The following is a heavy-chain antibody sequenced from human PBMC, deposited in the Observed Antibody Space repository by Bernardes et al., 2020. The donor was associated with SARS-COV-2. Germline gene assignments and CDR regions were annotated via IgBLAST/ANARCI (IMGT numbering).Heavy chain of an antibody. CDR1: GKTLTELS. CDR2: FDPEESES. CDR3: ATGGSSSSNRYYSYGMDV. J-gene: IGHJ6*02. Sequence: ASVKVSCKVSGKTLTELSMHWVRQAPGKGLEWMGGFDPEESESIYAQRFQGRVTMIEDTSTDTAYMELSSLRSEDTAVYYCATGGSSSSNRYYSYGMDVWGQGTSVTVSS. V-gene: IGHV1-24*01. D-gene: IGHD6-6*01.